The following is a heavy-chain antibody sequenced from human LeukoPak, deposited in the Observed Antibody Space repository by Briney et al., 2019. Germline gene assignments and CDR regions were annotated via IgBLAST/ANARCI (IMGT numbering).Heavy chain of an antibody. J-gene: IGHJ3*02. Sequence: SETLSLTCTVSGGSTSSYYWSWIRQPPGKGLEWIGEINHSGSTNYNPSLKSRVTISVDTSKNQFSLKLSSVTAADTAVYYCARESHTMVRPMDAFDIWGQGTMVTVSS. D-gene: IGHD3-10*01. V-gene: IGHV4-34*01. CDR2: INHSGST. CDR3: ARESHTMVRPMDAFDI. CDR1: GGSTSSYY.